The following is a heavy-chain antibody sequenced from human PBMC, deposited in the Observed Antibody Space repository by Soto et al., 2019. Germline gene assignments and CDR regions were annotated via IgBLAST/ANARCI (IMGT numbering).Heavy chain of an antibody. D-gene: IGHD6-19*01. CDR1: GDSFSSDSAA. CDR2: AYYRSKWYI. Sequence: PSQTLSLTCAISGDSFSSDSAAWNWIRQSPSRGLEWLGRAYYRSKWYIEYAPSVNSRITINPDTSKNQLSLQLISVNPDDTAVYYCVRSRVFIAVTSVTNYYYYYGMDVWGQGTTVTVSS. CDR3: VRSRVFIAVTSVTNYYYYYGMDV. V-gene: IGHV6-1*01. J-gene: IGHJ6*02.